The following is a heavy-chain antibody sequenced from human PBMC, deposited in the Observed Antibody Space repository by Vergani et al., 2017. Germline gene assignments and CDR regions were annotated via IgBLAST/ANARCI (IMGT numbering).Heavy chain of an antibody. CDR1: GGTFSSYA. CDR2: IIPIFGTA. Sequence: QVQLVQSGAEVKKPGSSVKVSCKASGGTFSSYAISWVRQAPGQGLEWMGGIIPIFGTANYAQKFQCRVTITADESTSTAYMELSSLRSEDTAVYYCARLGHDYPPRSNWFDPWGQGTLVTVSS. V-gene: IGHV1-69*01. CDR3: ARLGHDYPPRSNWFDP. J-gene: IGHJ5*02. D-gene: IGHD4-11*01.